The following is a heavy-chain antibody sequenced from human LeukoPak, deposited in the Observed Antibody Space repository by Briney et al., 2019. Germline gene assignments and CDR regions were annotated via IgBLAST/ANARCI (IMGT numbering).Heavy chain of an antibody. D-gene: IGHD4-23*01. Sequence: GASVKVSCKASGYTFTSYGISWVRQAPGQGLEWMGWISAYNGNTNYAQKLQGRVTMTTDTSTSTAYMELRSLRSDDTAVYYCAREWGYGGNSARWFAPWGQGTLVTVSS. CDR1: GYTFTSYG. J-gene: IGHJ5*02. CDR3: AREWGYGGNSARWFAP. V-gene: IGHV1-18*01. CDR2: ISAYNGNT.